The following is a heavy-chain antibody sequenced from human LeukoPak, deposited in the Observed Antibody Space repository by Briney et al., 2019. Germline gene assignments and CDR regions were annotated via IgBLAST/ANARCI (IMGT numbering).Heavy chain of an antibody. CDR3: TRDRSRAEDD. J-gene: IGHJ4*02. V-gene: IGHV3-7*01. CDR1: GFTFSGHW. D-gene: IGHD1-14*01. CDR2: INQGGSDK. Sequence: GGSLRLSCAASGFTFSGHWTSWVRQAPGKGLEWVDNINQGGSDKYYVDSVKGRFTISRDNANNLLYLQMNSLRGEDTAVYYCTRDRSRAEDDWGQGTLVTVSS.